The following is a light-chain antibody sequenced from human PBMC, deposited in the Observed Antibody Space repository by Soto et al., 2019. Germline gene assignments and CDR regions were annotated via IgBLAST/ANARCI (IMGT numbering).Light chain of an antibody. CDR3: QQYGPSPT. V-gene: IGKV3-20*01. Sequence: EIVLTQSPGTLSLSPGERATLSCRSSQSVSSNYLAWYQQKPDQAPRLVIYDVSGRATGIPDRFSGSGSGTDFTLTISRLEPEDFAVYYCQQYGPSPTFGQGTKVEIK. CDR2: DVS. J-gene: IGKJ1*01. CDR1: QSVSSNY.